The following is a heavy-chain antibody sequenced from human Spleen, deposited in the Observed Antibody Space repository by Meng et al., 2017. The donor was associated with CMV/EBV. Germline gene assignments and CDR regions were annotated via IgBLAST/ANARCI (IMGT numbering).Heavy chain of an antibody. Sequence: ASVKVSCKASGYTFTAHYFHWVRQAPGQGLEWMGWIHPHRGDTNYAQQFQGRVTLTRDTSISTAYMDLSSLRSDDTALYYCARGRACTSTICSPRWFDPWGQGTLVTVSS. J-gene: IGHJ5*02. CDR3: ARGRACTSTICSPRWFDP. V-gene: IGHV1-2*02. CDR2: IHPHRGDT. D-gene: IGHD2-2*01. CDR1: GYTFTAHY.